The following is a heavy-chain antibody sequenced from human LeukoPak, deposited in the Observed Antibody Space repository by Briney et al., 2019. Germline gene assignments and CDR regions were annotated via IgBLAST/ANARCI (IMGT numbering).Heavy chain of an antibody. J-gene: IGHJ5*02. Sequence: PSETLSLTCAVYGGSFSGYYWSWIRQPPGKGLEWIGEINHSGSTNYNPSLKSRVTISVDTSKNQFSLKLSSVTAADTAVYYCARHVPWFGELCRWFDPWGQGTLVTVSS. V-gene: IGHV4-34*01. CDR1: GGSFSGYY. D-gene: IGHD3-10*01. CDR2: INHSGST. CDR3: ARHVPWFGELCRWFDP.